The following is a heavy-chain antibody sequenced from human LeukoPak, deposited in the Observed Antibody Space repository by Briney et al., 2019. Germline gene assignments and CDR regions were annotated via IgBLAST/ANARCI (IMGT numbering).Heavy chain of an antibody. Sequence: GGSLRLSCAASGFIFPNYVMSWVRQAPGKGLEWVSAISGSGGNTYYADSVKGRFTISRDNSKNTLYLQMNSLRAEDAAVYYCATNWAPDAFDIWGQGTMVTVSS. J-gene: IGHJ3*02. CDR3: ATNWAPDAFDI. CDR1: GFIFPNYV. D-gene: IGHD3-16*01. CDR2: ISGSGGNT. V-gene: IGHV3-23*01.